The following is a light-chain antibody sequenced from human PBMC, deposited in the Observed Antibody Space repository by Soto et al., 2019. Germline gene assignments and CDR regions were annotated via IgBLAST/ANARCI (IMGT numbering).Light chain of an antibody. V-gene: IGKV1-39*01. CDR2: AAS. CDR1: QSISSY. J-gene: IGKJ2*01. CDR3: QQSYSTPYT. Sequence: DLQMTQSPSSLSASVGDRVTITCRASQSISSYLNWYQQKPGKAPKLLIYAASSLQSGVPSRFSGSGSGTDFTLTISSLQPEVFATYYCQQSYSTPYTFGQGTKLEIK.